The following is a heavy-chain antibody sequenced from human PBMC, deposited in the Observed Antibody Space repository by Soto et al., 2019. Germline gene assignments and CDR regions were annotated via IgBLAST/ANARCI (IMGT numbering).Heavy chain of an antibody. J-gene: IGHJ3*02. D-gene: IGHD3-22*01. V-gene: IGHV4-39*01. CDR3: ARQTDSYYTFDAFDI. CDR1: GGSISSGSYY. Sequence: QLQLQESGPGLLKPSETLSLTCTVSGGSISSGSYYWDWIRQPPGKGLEWIGNVHYSGSTNYNPSLESRVTISVDTSKNQFSLKLSSVTTADTAVYYCARQTDSYYTFDAFDIWGQGTMVTVSS. CDR2: VHYSGST.